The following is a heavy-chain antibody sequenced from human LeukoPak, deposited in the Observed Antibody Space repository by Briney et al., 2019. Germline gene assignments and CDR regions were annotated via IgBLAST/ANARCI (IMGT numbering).Heavy chain of an antibody. CDR1: GFSFKDYY. Sequence: GGSLRLSCAASGFSFKDYYFSWIRQAPGQGLEWVSFINVNGGAMYYADFVKGRFTISRDNAKSSLYLEMNSLRVEDTAVYYCARGPRILAAGSYYFDYWGQGSLVTVS. CDR3: ARGPRILAAGSYYFDY. V-gene: IGHV3-11*01. CDR2: INVNGGAM. D-gene: IGHD6-13*01. J-gene: IGHJ4*02.